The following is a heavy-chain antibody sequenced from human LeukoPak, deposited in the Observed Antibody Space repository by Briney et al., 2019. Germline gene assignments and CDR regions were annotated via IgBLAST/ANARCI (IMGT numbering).Heavy chain of an antibody. Sequence: SETLSHTCTVSVGSISSSSYYLGWIRHPPGKGLEWIGSIYYSGSTYYNPSLKSRVTISVDTSKNQFSLKLSSVTAADTAVYYCARHALGYCSSTSCSFFDYWGQRTLVTVSS. CDR3: ARHALGYCSSTSCSFFDY. V-gene: IGHV4-39*01. CDR2: IYYSGST. J-gene: IGHJ4*02. CDR1: VGSISSSSYY. D-gene: IGHD2-2*01.